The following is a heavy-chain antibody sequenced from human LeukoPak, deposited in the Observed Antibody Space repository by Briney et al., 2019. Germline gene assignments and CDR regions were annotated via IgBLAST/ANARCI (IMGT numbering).Heavy chain of an antibody. CDR3: ARGSGSGSYPDY. V-gene: IGHV3-21*01. Sequence: GGSLRLSCAASEFSFSDYWMHWVRQVPGKGLEWVSSIASSSSNIYYADSVKGRFTISRDNAKSSLFLQMNSLRAEDTAVYYCARGSGSGSYPDYWGQGTLVTVSS. CDR1: EFSFSDYW. D-gene: IGHD3-10*01. J-gene: IGHJ4*02. CDR2: IASSSSNI.